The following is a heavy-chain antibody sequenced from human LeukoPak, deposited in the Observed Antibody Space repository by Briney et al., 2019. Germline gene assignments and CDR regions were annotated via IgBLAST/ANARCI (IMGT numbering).Heavy chain of an antibody. CDR1: GFTFSSYG. J-gene: IGHJ4*02. Sequence: PGGSLRLSCAASGFTFSSYGMHWVRQAPGKGLEWVAFIRYDGSNKYYADSVKGRFTISRDNSKNTLYLQMNSLRAEDTALYYCAKDMGCSSTSCYGGVDYWGQGTLVTVSS. CDR3: AKDMGCSSTSCYGGVDY. V-gene: IGHV3-30*02. D-gene: IGHD2-2*01. CDR2: IRYDGSNK.